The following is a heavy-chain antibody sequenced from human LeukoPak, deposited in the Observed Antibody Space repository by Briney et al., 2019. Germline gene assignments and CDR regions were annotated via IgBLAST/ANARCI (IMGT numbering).Heavy chain of an antibody. J-gene: IGHJ6*03. CDR1: GGSISSYY. D-gene: IGHD6-13*01. Sequence: SETLSLTCTVSGGSISSYYWSWIRQPPGKGLEWIGYIYYSGSTNYNPSLKSRVTISVDTSKNQFSLKLSSVTAADTAVYYCATSIAAESFYYYMDVWGKGTTVTVSS. CDR3: ATSIAAESFYYYMDV. V-gene: IGHV4-59*01. CDR2: IYYSGST.